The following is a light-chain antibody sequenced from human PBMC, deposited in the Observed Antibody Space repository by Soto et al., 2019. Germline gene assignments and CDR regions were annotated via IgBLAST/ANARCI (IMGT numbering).Light chain of an antibody. CDR2: GAS. V-gene: IGKV3-15*01. Sequence: EIVMTQSPATLSVFPGERATLSCRASQSVSSNLAWYQQKPGQAPWLLIYGASTRATGIPARFSGSGSGTEFTLTISSLQSEDFAIYFCQQYNNWPPDRTFGQGTKVEIK. CDR3: QQYNNWPPDRT. CDR1: QSVSSN. J-gene: IGKJ1*01.